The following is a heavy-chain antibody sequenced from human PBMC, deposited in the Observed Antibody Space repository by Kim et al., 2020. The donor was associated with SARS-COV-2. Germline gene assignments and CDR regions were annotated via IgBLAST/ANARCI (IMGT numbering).Heavy chain of an antibody. J-gene: IGHJ4*02. CDR2: IWYDGSNK. Sequence: GGSLRLSCAASGFTFSSYGMHWVRQAPGKGLEWVAVIWYDGSNKYYADSVKGRFTISRDNSKNTLYLQMNSLRAEDTAVYYCARFSSSWYVIDYWGQGTLVTVSS. D-gene: IGHD6-13*01. CDR1: GFTFSSYG. V-gene: IGHV3-33*01. CDR3: ARFSSSWYVIDY.